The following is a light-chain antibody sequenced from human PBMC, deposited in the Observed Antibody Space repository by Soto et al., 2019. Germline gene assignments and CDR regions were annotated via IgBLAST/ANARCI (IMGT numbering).Light chain of an antibody. Sequence: EIVLTQSPATLSLSLGERATLSCRASQSVSSYLAWYQQKPGQAPRLLIYDASNRATGIPARFSGSGSGTDFTLTISSLEPEDFAVYYCHQYGSSPTTLGQGTKVDIK. J-gene: IGKJ1*01. V-gene: IGKV3-11*01. CDR1: QSVSSY. CDR2: DAS. CDR3: HQYGSSPTT.